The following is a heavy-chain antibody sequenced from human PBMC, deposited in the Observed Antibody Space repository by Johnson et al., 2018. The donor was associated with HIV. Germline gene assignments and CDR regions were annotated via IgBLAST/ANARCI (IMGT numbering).Heavy chain of an antibody. Sequence: VQLVESGGGLVQPGGSLRLSCAASGFTVSSNYMSWVRQAPGKGLECVANIKQDGSEKYYVDSVKGRFTISRDNAKNSLYLQMNSLRAEDTAVYYCARAAYSSSWYGGAFDIWGQGTMVTVSS. CDR1: GFTVSSNY. CDR3: ARAAYSSSWYGGAFDI. V-gene: IGHV3-7*05. CDR2: IKQDGSEK. D-gene: IGHD6-13*01. J-gene: IGHJ3*02.